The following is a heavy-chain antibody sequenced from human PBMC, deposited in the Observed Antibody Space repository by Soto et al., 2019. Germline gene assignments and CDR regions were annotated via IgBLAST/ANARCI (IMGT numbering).Heavy chain of an antibody. CDR1: GFPFSVYA. CDR2: INGGGGNT. Sequence: EEQLLESGGGLVQPGGSLRLSCAASGFPFSVYAMSWVRQAPGKGLEWVAGINGGGGNTYYADSVKGRFTISRDNSKNKLYLEINNLGVEDTALYYCAKDRYSDYNLCPHFHCGMEVWGRGTTVSVSS. J-gene: IGHJ6*02. D-gene: IGHD5-12*01. V-gene: IGHV3-23*01. CDR3: AKDRYSDYNLCPHFHCGMEV.